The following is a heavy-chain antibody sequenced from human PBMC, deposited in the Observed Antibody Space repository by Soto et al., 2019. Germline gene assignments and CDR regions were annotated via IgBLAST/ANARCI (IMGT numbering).Heavy chain of an antibody. CDR3: AKDWFDY. J-gene: IGHJ5*01. CDR2: ILTSGAT. Sequence: EVLLLESGGGLVQPGGSLTLSFAASGFIFSNYAMTWVRQAPGKGLEWVSTILTSGATYYADSVRGRFTISRHNSKSTLYLHMNTLRVDDTAEYYCAKDWFDYWGQGTLVSVSS. CDR1: GFIFSNYA. V-gene: IGHV3-23*01.